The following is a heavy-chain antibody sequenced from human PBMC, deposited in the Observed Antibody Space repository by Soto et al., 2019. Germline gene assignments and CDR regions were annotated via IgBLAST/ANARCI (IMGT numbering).Heavy chain of an antibody. CDR1: GGSITNNGYY. CDR3: ARDSGYCSGSDCYDAFDV. V-gene: IGHV4-31*03. Sequence: QERLQESGPGLVKPSQTLSLTCTVSGGSITNNGYYWSWIRQLPVKGLEWIGYIFYSGSTHFNPTLKDRVTISLDTSKNQFSLKLSSVTAAYTAVYYCARDSGYCSGSDCYDAFDVWGQGTMVIVSS. CDR2: IFYSGST. J-gene: IGHJ3*01. D-gene: IGHD2-15*01.